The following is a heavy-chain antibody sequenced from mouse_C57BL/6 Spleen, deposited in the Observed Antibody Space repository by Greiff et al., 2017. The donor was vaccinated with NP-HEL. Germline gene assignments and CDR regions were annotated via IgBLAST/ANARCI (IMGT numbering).Heavy chain of an antibody. CDR2: IDPSDSYT. CDR3: ARFYYGNLYYFDY. D-gene: IGHD2-1*01. V-gene: IGHV1-69*01. J-gene: IGHJ2*01. Sequence: VQLQQPGAELVMPGASVKLSCKASGYTFTSYWMHWVKQRPGQGLEWIGEIDPSDSYTNYNQKFKGKSTLTVDKSSSTAYMQLRSLTSEDSAVYYCARFYYGNLYYFDYWGQGTTLTVSS. CDR1: GYTFTSYW.